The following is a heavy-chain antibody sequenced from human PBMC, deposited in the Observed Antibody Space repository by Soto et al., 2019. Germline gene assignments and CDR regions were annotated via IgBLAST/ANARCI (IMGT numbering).Heavy chain of an antibody. Sequence: VQMVESGGGVVQSGRSPRLSCAASGFTFSSFGMHWVSQAPGKGLEWVALIWHDGTFTHYADSVKGRFTISRDNSKNMLYLQMNSLRADDTAVYYCARDRHFRGGPDDIWGQGTMVTVSS. D-gene: IGHD3-3*02. CDR3: ARDRHFRGGPDDI. V-gene: IGHV3-33*01. CDR1: GFTFSSFG. J-gene: IGHJ3*02. CDR2: IWHDGTFT.